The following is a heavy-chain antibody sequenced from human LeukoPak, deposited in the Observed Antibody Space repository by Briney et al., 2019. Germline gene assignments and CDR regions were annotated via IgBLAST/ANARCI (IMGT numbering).Heavy chain of an antibody. CDR2: IFSASYT. Sequence: GGSLRLSCAASGFXVSSNYMSWVRQAPGKGLEWVSVIFSASYTFYANSVKGRFTISRDTSKNTLYLQMNSLRAEDTAVYYCAKLWENDYGDYWGQGTLVTVSS. D-gene: IGHD3-16*01. CDR1: GFXVSSNY. V-gene: IGHV3-53*01. J-gene: IGHJ4*02. CDR3: AKLWENDYGDY.